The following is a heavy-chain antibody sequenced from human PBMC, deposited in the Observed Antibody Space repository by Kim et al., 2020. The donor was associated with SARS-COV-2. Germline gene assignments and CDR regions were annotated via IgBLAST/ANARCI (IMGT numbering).Heavy chain of an antibody. D-gene: IGHD3-10*01. CDR1: GDSVSSNSAA. CDR2: TYYRSKWYN. J-gene: IGHJ6*02. CDR3: ARGPSPSYYYGSGSRFGMDV. V-gene: IGHV6-1*01. Sequence: SQTLSLTCAISGDSVSSNSAAWNWIRQSPSRGLEWLGRTYYRSKWYNDYAVSVKSRITINPDTSKNQFSLQLNSVTPEDTAVYYCARGPSPSYYYGSGSRFGMDVWGQGTTVTVSS.